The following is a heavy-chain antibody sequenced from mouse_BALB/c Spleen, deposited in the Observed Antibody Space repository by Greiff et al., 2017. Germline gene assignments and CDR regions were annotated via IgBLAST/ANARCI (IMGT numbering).Heavy chain of an antibody. CDR2: IDPANGNT. CDR1: GFNIKDTY. CDR3: ARMITHAMDY. V-gene: IGHV14-3*02. Sequence: EVQLQQSGAELVKPGASVKLSCTASGFNIKDTYMHWVKQRPEQGLEWIGRIDPANGNTKYDPKFQGKATITADTPSNTAYLQLSSLTSEDTAVYNCARMITHAMDYWGQGTSVTGSS. D-gene: IGHD2-4*01. J-gene: IGHJ4*01.